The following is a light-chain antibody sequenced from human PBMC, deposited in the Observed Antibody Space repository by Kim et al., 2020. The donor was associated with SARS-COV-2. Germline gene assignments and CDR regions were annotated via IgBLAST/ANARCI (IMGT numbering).Light chain of an antibody. CDR2: DAS. CDR1: QSVSSY. CDR3: QQRSNWPPLT. V-gene: IGKV3-11*01. J-gene: IGKJ4*01. Sequence: EVVLTQSPATLSLSPGERATLSSRASQSVSSYLAWYQQKPGQAPRLLIYDASNRATGIPARFSGSGSGTDFTLTINSLEPEDFAVYYCQQRSNWPPLTFGGGTKVDIK.